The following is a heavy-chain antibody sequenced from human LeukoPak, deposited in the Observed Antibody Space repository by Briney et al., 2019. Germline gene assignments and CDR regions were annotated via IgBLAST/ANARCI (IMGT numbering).Heavy chain of an antibody. CDR2: VSAGHHA. V-gene: IGHV3-13*01. D-gene: IGHD5-18*01. Sequence: GGSLGLSCTASGFTLGGHDMHWVRQTTGDGLEWVAAVSAGHHAFYAGSVKGRFTVSREDAKNSLYLQMNSLRAGDTAVHYCVSEARGYHYTYFDYWGQGSLVTVSS. CDR3: VSEARGYHYTYFDY. J-gene: IGHJ4*02. CDR1: GFTLGGHD.